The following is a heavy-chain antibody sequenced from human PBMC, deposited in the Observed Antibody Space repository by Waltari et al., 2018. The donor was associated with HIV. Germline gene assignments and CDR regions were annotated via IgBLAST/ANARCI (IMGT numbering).Heavy chain of an antibody. CDR2: ISYDGSNK. CDR3: AKPAAMASYGMDV. V-gene: IGHV3-30*18. J-gene: IGHJ6*02. Sequence: QVQLVESGGGVAQPGRSLRLSSAASGFTFSSEGMHWVRQAPGKGLEWVAVISYDGSNKYYADSVKGRFTISRDNSKNTLYLQMNSLRAEDTAVYYCAKPAAMASYGMDVWGQGTTVTGSS. CDR1: GFTFSSEG. D-gene: IGHD5-18*01.